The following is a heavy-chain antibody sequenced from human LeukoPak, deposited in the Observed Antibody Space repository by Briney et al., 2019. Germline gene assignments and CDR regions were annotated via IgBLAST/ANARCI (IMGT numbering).Heavy chain of an antibody. V-gene: IGHV3-7*01. Sequence: GGSLRLSCAASGFTFSNFWMTWIRQAPGKGLEWVANIKQDGIEKYYAGSVEGRFTVSRDNTKNTMFLQMDSLRVEDTAVYYCARGSSGYYCDHFQTWGQGSLVTVSS. J-gene: IGHJ1*01. D-gene: IGHD3-22*01. CDR2: IKQDGIEK. CDR3: ARGSSGYYCDHFQT. CDR1: GFTFSNFW.